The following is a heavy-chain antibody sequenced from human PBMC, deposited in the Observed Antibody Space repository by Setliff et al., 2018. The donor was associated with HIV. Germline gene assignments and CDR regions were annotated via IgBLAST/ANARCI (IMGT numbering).Heavy chain of an antibody. CDR1: GFTFSKYW. CDR3: ATDPRRLSY. J-gene: IGHJ4*02. D-gene: IGHD2-21*01. CDR2: IKQDGREK. V-gene: IGHV3-7*01. Sequence: GGSLRLSCAASGFTFSKYWMSWVRQAPGKGLEWVANIKQDGREKYYVDSVKGRFTISRDNAKNSLYLQMNSLRAEDTAVYYCATDPRRLSYWGQGTLVTVSS.